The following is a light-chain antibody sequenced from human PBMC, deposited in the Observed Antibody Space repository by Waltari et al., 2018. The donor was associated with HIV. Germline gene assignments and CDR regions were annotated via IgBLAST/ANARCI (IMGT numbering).Light chain of an antibody. J-gene: IGLJ2*01. CDR2: ATN. CDR3: QSYDSSLSGWVV. CDR1: SSNIGAGYD. V-gene: IGLV1-40*01. Sequence: QSVLTQPPSVSGAPGQRVTLSCTGSSSNIGAGYDVHWYQQPPGTAPTLLNHATNHRPSGVPDRFSGSKSGTSASLAITGLQAEDEAEYYCQSYDSSLSGWVVFGGGTKVTVL.